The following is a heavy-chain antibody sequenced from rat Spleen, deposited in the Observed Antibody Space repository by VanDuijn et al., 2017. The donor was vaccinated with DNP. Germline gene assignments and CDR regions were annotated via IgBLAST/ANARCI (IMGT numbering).Heavy chain of an antibody. Sequence: EVQLVESGGDLVQPGRSLKLSCAASGFTFSDYFMAWVRQAPKKGLHWVASITAGGGTTYYPDSVRGRFTISRDDAKNTLYLQMNSLRSEDTATYYCARPGYNNYGFAYWGQGTLVTVSS. CDR2: ITAGGGTT. D-gene: IGHD1-10*01. V-gene: IGHV5-25*01. J-gene: IGHJ3*01. CDR1: GFTFSDYF. CDR3: ARPGYNNYGFAY.